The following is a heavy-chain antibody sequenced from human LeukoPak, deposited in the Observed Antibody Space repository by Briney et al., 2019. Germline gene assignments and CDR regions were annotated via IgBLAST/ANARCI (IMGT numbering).Heavy chain of an antibody. CDR2: ISSCGSTI. Sequence: RGSLRLSCAASGFTFGSYEMNWVRQAPGKVLEWVSYISSCGSTIYYADSVKGRFTISRDNAKNSLYLQMNSLRAEDTAVYYCARAGSGRSPDWFDPWGQGTLVTVSS. J-gene: IGHJ5*02. CDR1: GFTFGSYE. D-gene: IGHD1-26*01. V-gene: IGHV3-48*03. CDR3: ARAGSGRSPDWFDP.